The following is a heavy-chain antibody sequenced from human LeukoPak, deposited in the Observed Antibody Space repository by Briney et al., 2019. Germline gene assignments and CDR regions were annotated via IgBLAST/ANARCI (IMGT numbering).Heavy chain of an antibody. CDR3: ARARGRGYSYGPLGY. Sequence: PSETLSLTCTVSGGSISSYYWSWIRQPPGKGLEWIGYIYYSGSTNYNPSLKSRVTISVDTSKNQFSLKLSSVTAADTAVYYCARARGRGYSYGPLGYWGQGTLVTVSS. CDR1: GGSISSYY. J-gene: IGHJ4*02. V-gene: IGHV4-59*01. D-gene: IGHD5-18*01. CDR2: IYYSGST.